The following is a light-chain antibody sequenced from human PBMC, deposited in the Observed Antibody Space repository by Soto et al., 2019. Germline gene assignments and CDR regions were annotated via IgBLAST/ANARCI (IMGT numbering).Light chain of an antibody. CDR3: QRDYNNIRT. J-gene: IGKJ1*01. CDR2: GAV. Sequence: DIQMTQSPSSLSASVGDSATITCRASQSIASYVNWYQQKPGKAPKLLILGAVILQSGVPSRFSGSGSGTDFTLIISSLQPEDFATYYCQRDYNNIRTFGQGTKVDIK. CDR1: QSIASY. V-gene: IGKV1-39*01.